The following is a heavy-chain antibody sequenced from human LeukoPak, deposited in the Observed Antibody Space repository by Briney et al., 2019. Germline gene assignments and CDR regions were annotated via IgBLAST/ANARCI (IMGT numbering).Heavy chain of an antibody. J-gene: IGHJ4*02. CDR1: GSTFSTYW. D-gene: IGHD1-7*01. CDR3: ARDSITGTTNDY. Sequence: GGSLRLSCAASGSTFSTYWMSWVRQAPGKGLEWVANIKEDGSEKYYVDSVKGRFTISRDNAKNSLYLQMNSLRAEDTAVYYCARDSITGTTNDYWGQRTLVTVSS. V-gene: IGHV3-7*01. CDR2: IKEDGSEK.